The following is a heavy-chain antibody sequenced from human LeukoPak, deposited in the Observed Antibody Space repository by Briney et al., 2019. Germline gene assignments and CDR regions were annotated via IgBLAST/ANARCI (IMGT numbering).Heavy chain of an antibody. CDR2: IYTSGST. J-gene: IGHJ4*02. V-gene: IGHV4-4*07. CDR1: GGSISSYY. D-gene: IGHD4-17*01. CDR3: ARDRYDYGDFRDFDY. Sequence: PSETLSLTCTGSGGSISSYYWSWIRQPAGKGLEWIGRIYTSGSTNYNPSHKSRVTMSVDTSKNQFSLKLSSVTAADTAVYYCARDRYDYGDFRDFDYWGQGTLVTVSS.